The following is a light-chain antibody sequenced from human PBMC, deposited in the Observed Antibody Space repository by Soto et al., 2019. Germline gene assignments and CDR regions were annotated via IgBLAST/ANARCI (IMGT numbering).Light chain of an antibody. Sequence: QSALTQPASVSGSPGQSITISCTGTSSDVGGYNYVSWYQHHPGKAPKLMIYEVVNRTSGVSNRFSCSKSGITASLIISGLQAEDEADYCCTSYTSSSPLVCGTGTKLTVL. CDR2: EVV. CDR1: SSDVGGYNY. V-gene: IGLV2-14*01. CDR3: TSYTSSSPLV. J-gene: IGLJ1*01.